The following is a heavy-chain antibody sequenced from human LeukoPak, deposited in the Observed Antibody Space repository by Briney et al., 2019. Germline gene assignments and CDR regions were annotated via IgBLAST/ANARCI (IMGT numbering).Heavy chain of an antibody. D-gene: IGHD1-26*01. CDR1: GFTFSSYS. CDR3: ARGKGIVTNDY. V-gene: IGHV3-21*01. Sequence: PGGSLRLSCAASGFTFSSYSMNWVRQAPGKGLEWVSSISSSSSYINYADSVKGRFTISRDNAKNSLYLQMNSLRAEDTAVYYCARGKGIVTNDYWGQGTLVTVSS. CDR2: ISSSSSYI. J-gene: IGHJ4*02.